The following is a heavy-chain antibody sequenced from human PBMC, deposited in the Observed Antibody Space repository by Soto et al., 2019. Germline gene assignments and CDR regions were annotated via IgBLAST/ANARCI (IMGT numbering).Heavy chain of an antibody. J-gene: IGHJ5*02. CDR3: AKLTYYYFWSGPEDWLDP. CDR1: GYTFTGYY. Sequence: ASVKISCKASGYTFTGYYMHWVRQAPGQGLEWMGWINPNSGGTNYAQKFQGRVTMTRDTSISTACMELSRLRSDDTAVYYCAKLTYYYFWSGPEDWLDPWDEGIMVTVSS. V-gene: IGHV1-2*02. D-gene: IGHD3-3*01. CDR2: INPNSGGT.